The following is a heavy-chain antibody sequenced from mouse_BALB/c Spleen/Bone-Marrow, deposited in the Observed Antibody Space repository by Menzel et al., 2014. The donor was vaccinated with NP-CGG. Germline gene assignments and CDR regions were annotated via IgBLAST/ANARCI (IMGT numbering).Heavy chain of an antibody. D-gene: IGHD2-3*01. Sequence: EVQVEESGGGLVQPGGSLKLSCAASGFDFSSYWMSWVRQAPGKGLQWIGEINPESNTINYTPSLKDKFIISRDDAKNTLYLQMSKVRSEDTALYCCARLGYYGWFAYWGQGTLVTVSA. J-gene: IGHJ3*01. V-gene: IGHV4-1*02. CDR2: INPESNTI. CDR1: GFDFSSYW. CDR3: ARLGYYGWFAY.